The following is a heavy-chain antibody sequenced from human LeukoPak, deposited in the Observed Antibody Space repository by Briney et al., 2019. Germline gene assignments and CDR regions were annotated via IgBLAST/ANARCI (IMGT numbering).Heavy chain of an antibody. D-gene: IGHD3-3*01. J-gene: IGHJ6*03. CDR1: GYSFINYW. CDR3: ARHGHYDFWSGHSHPAYYMDV. V-gene: IGHV5-51*01. CDR2: IYPGDSDT. Sequence: GESLKISCKGSGYSFINYWIAWVRQMPGKGLEWMGIIYPGDSDTRYSPSFQGQVTISADKSISTAYLRWSSLKASDTAMYYCARHGHYDFWSGHSHPAYYMDVWGKGTTVTVSS.